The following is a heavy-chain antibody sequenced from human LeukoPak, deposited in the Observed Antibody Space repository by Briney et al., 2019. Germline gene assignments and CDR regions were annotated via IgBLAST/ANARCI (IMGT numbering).Heavy chain of an antibody. CDR3: ARGFPPRRNYDSSGYYSYNFDY. CDR2: INPSGGST. CDR1: GYTFTSYY. Sequence: GASVKVSCKASGYTFTSYYMHWVRQAPGQGLEWMGIINPSGGSTSYAQKFQGRVTMTRDTSTSTVYMELSSLRSEDTAVYYCARGFPPRRNYDSSGYYSYNFDYWGQGTLVTVSS. D-gene: IGHD3-22*01. J-gene: IGHJ4*02. V-gene: IGHV1-46*01.